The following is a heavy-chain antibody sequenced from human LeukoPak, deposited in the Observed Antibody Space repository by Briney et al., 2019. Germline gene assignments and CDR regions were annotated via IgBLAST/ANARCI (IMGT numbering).Heavy chain of an antibody. D-gene: IGHD3-3*01. J-gene: IGHJ6*03. Sequence: APVKVSCKASGGTFSSYAISWVRQAPGQGLEWMGWISAYNGNTNYAQKLQGRVTMTTDTSTSTAYMELRSLRSDDTAVYYCARVVGVVIMNYYYYMDVWGKGTTVTVSS. CDR3: ARVVGVVIMNYYYYMDV. V-gene: IGHV1-18*01. CDR1: GGTFSSYA. CDR2: ISAYNGNT.